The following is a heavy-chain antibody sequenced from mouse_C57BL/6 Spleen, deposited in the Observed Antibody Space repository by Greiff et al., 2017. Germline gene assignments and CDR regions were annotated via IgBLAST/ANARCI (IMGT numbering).Heavy chain of an antibody. Sequence: VQLQQSGAELARPGASVKLSCKASGYTFTSYGISWVKQRTGQGLEWIGEIYPRSGNTYYNEKFKGKATLTADKSSSTAYMELRSLTSEDSAVYFCARDGSSYGYFDYWGQGTTLTVSS. V-gene: IGHV1-81*01. J-gene: IGHJ2*01. CDR3: ARDGSSYGYFDY. CDR2: IYPRSGNT. D-gene: IGHD1-1*01. CDR1: GYTFTSYG.